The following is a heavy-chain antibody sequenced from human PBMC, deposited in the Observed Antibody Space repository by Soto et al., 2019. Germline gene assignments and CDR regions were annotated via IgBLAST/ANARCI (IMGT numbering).Heavy chain of an antibody. CDR1: GGSISSSSYY. V-gene: IGHV4-39*01. J-gene: IGHJ4*02. CDR3: ARLVLGYYDILTGYHPFYFDY. CDR2: IYYSGST. D-gene: IGHD3-9*01. Sequence: SETLSLTCTVSGGSISSSSYYWGWIRQPPGKGLEWIGSIYYSGSTYYNPSLKSRVTISVDTSKNQFSLKLSSVTAADTAVYYCARLVLGYYDILTGYHPFYFDYWGQGTLVTVSS.